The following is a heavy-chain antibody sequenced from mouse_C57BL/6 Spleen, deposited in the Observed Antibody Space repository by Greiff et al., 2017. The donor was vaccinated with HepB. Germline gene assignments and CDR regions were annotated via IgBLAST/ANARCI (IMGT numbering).Heavy chain of an antibody. V-gene: IGHV1-15*01. J-gene: IGHJ4*01. D-gene: IGHD2-4*01. CDR2: IDPETGGT. CDR1: GYTFTDYE. CDR3: TRALYDYDPYYYAMDY. Sequence: QVQLKQSGAELVRPGASVTLSCKASGYTFTDYEMHWVKQTPVHGLEWIGAIDPETGGTAYNQKFKGKAILTADKSSSTAYMELRSLTSEDSAVYYCTRALYDYDPYYYAMDYWGQGTSVTVSS.